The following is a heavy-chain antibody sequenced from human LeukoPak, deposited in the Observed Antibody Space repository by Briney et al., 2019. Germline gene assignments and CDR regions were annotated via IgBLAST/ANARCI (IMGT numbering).Heavy chain of an antibody. J-gene: IGHJ5*02. V-gene: IGHV1-2*02. D-gene: IGHD6-19*01. CDR1: GYTFTGYY. CDR3: ARQWLGSQCFDP. Sequence: ASVTVSCMASGYTFTGYYIHWVRQAPGQGLEWMGWINPNSGGTKYAQKFQGRVTMTRDTSISTAYMELSGLRSDDTAVYYCARQWLGSQCFDPWGQGTLVTVSS. CDR2: INPNSGGT.